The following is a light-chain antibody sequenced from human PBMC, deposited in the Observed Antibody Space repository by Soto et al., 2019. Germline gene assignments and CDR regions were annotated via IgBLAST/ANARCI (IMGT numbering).Light chain of an antibody. J-gene: IGKJ1*01. V-gene: IGKV3-11*01. CDR1: QSVSSN. Sequence: EIVLTQSPGTLSLSPGERASLSGRASQSVSSNLAWYQQKPGQAPRLLIYGASTRATSFPARFSGSGSGTDFTLTISSLEPEDFAVYYCQQLTDWPPQWTFGQGTKVDIK. CDR2: GAS. CDR3: QQLTDWPPQWT.